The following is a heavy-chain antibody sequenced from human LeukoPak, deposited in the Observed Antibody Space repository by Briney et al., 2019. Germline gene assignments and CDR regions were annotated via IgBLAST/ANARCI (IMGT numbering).Heavy chain of an antibody. J-gene: IGHJ4*02. V-gene: IGHV4-4*07. CDR3: TLGANYYDRNTYYFTDY. Sequence: PSETLSLTCTVSGGSISSYDWSWIRQPAGKGLEWIGRTYTSGSTNYNPSLKSRVTMSVDMSKNQFSLRLSSVTAADTALYFCTLGANYYDRNTYYFTDYWGQGTLVTVSS. D-gene: IGHD3-22*01. CDR2: TYTSGST. CDR1: GGSISSYD.